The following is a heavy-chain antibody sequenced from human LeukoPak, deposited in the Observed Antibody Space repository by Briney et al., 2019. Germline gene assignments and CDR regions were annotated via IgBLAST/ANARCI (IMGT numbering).Heavy chain of an antibody. Sequence: GGSLRLSCAASGFSFITYWMGWVRQAPGKGLEWVANIRHDGGETYYVGSVKGRFTISRDNAKNSLYLQMNSLRAEDTAVYYCAREAYCGGDCYSGYYFDYWGQGTLVTVSS. J-gene: IGHJ4*02. CDR2: IRHDGGET. V-gene: IGHV3-7*01. D-gene: IGHD2-21*02. CDR1: GFSFITYW. CDR3: AREAYCGGDCYSGYYFDY.